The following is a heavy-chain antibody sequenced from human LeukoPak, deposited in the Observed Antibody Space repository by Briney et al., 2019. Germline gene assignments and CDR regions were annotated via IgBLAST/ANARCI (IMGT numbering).Heavy chain of an antibody. J-gene: IGHJ4*02. CDR3: AGDYNFLAGIKN. CDR1: GLTFSGSG. V-gene: IGHV3-73*01. CDR2: IGRQGDSDAT. D-gene: IGHD3-9*01. Sequence: GGSLRLSCAASGLTFSGSGIHWVRQASGKGLEWLGRIGRQGDSDATRDAASLRGKFTIARVDSRNTANLQRNSLKLEDPAVYYCAGDYNFLAGIKNWGEVTPGTLS.